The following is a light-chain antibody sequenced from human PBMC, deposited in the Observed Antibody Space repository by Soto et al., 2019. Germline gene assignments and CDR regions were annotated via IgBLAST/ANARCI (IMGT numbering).Light chain of an antibody. V-gene: IGLV2-14*01. CDR3: SSYTSSSTVV. J-gene: IGLJ2*01. CDR2: EVS. Sequence: QSALTQPASVSASPGQSITISCTGTSSDVGYYNYVSWYQQHPGKAPKLMIYEVSDRPSGVSNRFSGSKSGNTASLTISGLQAEDEADYYCSSYTSSSTVVFGGGTKLTVL. CDR1: SSDVGYYNY.